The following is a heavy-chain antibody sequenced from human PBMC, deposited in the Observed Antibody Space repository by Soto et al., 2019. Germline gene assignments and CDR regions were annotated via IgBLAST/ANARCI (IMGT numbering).Heavy chain of an antibody. J-gene: IGHJ5*02. CDR1: GGSFSGYY. CDR2: INHSGST. Sequence: SGTLTLTCAVYGGSFSGYYWTWIRQPPGTWLEWIGEINHSGSTNYNPSLKSRVTISVDTSKNQFSLKLTSVTAADTAVYYCARIPSPWGQGTLVTVSS. CDR3: ARIPSP. D-gene: IGHD2-21*01. V-gene: IGHV4-34*01.